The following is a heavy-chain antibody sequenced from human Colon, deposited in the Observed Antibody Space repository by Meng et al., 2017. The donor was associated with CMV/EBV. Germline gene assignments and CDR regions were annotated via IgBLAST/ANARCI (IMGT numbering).Heavy chain of an antibody. CDR3: ARDPAFSSFDY. CDR2: INEDGSYT. CDR1: GFTFSSYW. D-gene: IGHD3-3*02. J-gene: IGHJ4*02. V-gene: IGHV3-74*01. Sequence: GESLKISCEVSGFTFSSYWMHWVRQAPGKGLEWVGRINEDGSYTSYADSAKGRFTISRDNAKASLYLQMNSLRPEDTAVYYCARDPAFSSFDYWGQGTLVTVSS.